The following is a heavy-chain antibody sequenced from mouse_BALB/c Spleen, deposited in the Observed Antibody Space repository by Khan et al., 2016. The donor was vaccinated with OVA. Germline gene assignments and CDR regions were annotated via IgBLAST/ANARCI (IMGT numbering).Heavy chain of an antibody. CDR1: GYTFTDFA. D-gene: IGHD1-3*01. CDR3: VRGSGNSRFAY. Sequence: QVRLQQSGAELVRPGVSVKISCKGSGYTFTDFAIHWVKQSHAKSLEWIGVISTYYGDADYNQKFKGKATMTVDKSSSTAFVELARLTPEESANXYCVRGSGNSRFAYWGQGTLVTVSA. V-gene: IGHV1S137*01. CDR2: ISTYYGDA. J-gene: IGHJ3*01.